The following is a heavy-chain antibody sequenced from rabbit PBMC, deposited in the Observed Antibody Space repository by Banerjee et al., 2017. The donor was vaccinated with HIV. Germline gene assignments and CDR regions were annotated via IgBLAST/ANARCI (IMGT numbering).Heavy chain of an antibody. V-gene: IGHV1S40*01. CDR2: IVADSGFT. CDR3: ARVLAGVIGWNFGL. CDR1: GFIFSDNYA. D-gene: IGHD4-1*01. Sequence: QSLEESGGDLVKPGASLTLTCTASGFIFSDNYAMCWVRQAPGKGLEWIACIVADSGFTSYANWAKGRFTISKTASTTVTLQMTSLTAADTATYFCARVLAGVIGWNFGLWGQGTLVTV. J-gene: IGHJ3*01.